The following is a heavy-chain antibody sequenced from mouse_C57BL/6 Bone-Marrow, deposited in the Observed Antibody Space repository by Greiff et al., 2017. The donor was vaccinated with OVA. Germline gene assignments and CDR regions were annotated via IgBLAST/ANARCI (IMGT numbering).Heavy chain of an antibody. D-gene: IGHD2-5*01. CDR2: ILPGSGST. J-gene: IGHJ3*01. Sequence: QVQLQQSGAELMKPGASVKLSCKASGYTFTGYWIEWVKQRPGHGLEWIGEILPGSGSTNYNEKFKGKATFTADTSSNTAYMQLSSLTTEHSAIDYCARSERYYSNSAWFAYWGQGTLVTVSA. CDR1: GYTFTGYW. CDR3: ARSERYYSNSAWFAY. V-gene: IGHV1-9*01.